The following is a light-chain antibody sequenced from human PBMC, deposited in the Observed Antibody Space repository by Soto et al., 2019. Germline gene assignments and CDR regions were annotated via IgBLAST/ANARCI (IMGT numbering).Light chain of an antibody. V-gene: IGLV2-14*01. CDR2: EVN. CDR1: SHDIGGYKY. Sequence: QSALTQPASVSGSPGQSITISCTGTSHDIGGYKYVSWYQQHPGKAPKLMIYEVNNRPSGVSNRFSGSKSGNTASLTISGLQPEDEADYYCLSYTSANTRVFGGGTKLTVL. CDR3: LSYTSANTRV. J-gene: IGLJ3*02.